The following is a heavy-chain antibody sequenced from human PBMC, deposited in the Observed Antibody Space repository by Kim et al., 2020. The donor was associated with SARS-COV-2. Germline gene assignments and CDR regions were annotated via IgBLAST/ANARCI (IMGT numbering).Heavy chain of an antibody. CDR3: ARADSSSWNNWFDP. J-gene: IGHJ5*02. Sequence: SPSFQGQVTISADKSISTAYLQWSSLKASDTAMYYCARADSSSWNNWFDPWGQGTLVTVSS. V-gene: IGHV5-51*01. D-gene: IGHD6-13*01.